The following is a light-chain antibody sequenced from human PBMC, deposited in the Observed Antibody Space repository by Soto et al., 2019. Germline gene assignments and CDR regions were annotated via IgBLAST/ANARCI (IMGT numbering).Light chain of an antibody. CDR3: AAWDDSLNGYVV. CDR2: SNN. V-gene: IGLV1-44*01. Sequence: QSVLTQPPSASGTPGQRVTISCSGSSSNIGSNNVNWYQQLPGTAPKLLIYSNNQRPSGVRDRFSGSNSGTSASLAISGLQSEDEADYYCAAWDDSLNGYVVFGGGTKLTVL. CDR1: SSNIGSNN. J-gene: IGLJ2*01.